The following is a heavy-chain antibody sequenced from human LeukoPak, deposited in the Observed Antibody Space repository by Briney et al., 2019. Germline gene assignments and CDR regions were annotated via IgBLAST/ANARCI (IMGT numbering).Heavy chain of an antibody. J-gene: IGHJ4*02. CDR2: IHYSGST. D-gene: IGHD2-2*01. CDR1: GGSISSYY. V-gene: IGHV4-59*08. Sequence: PSETLSLTCTVPGGSISSYYWSWIRQPPGKGLEWIGSIHYSGSTTYNPSLKSPVTISVDTSKNQFSLKLSSVTAADTAVYYCARRLGSSSTGFDYWGQGTLVTVSS. CDR3: ARRLGSSSTGFDY.